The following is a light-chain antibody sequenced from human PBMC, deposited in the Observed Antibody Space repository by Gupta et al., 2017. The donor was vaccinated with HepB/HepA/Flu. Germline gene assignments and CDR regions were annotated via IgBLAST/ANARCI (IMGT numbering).Light chain of an antibody. J-gene: IGKJ4*01. CDR3: QQLSNWPWLT. CDR2: DVS. CDR1: QSVSSY. Sequence: EIVLTQSPATLSLSPGERATLSCRASQSVSSYLAWYQQKPGQAPRLLIYDVSNRATGIPARFSGSGSGTDFTLTISSLEPEDFAVYYCQQLSNWPWLTFGRGTKVEIK. V-gene: IGKV3-11*01.